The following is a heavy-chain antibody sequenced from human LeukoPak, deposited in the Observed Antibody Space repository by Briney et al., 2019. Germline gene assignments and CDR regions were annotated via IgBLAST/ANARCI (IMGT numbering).Heavy chain of an antibody. D-gene: IGHD6-13*01. V-gene: IGHV3-48*01. J-gene: IGHJ6*02. Sequence: TGGSLRLSCTASGFTFSSYSMSWVRQAPGKGLEWVSYISSTSNTIYYADSVKGRFTISRDNAKNSLYLQMNGLRAEDTAVYYCAREIPQQLVAMDVWGQGTTVTVSS. CDR1: GFTFSSYS. CDR2: ISSTSNTI. CDR3: AREIPQQLVAMDV.